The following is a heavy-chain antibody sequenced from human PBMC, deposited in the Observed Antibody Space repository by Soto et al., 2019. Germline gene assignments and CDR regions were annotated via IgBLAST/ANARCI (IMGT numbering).Heavy chain of an antibody. Sequence: SETLSLTCTVSGGSMSSYFWSWIRQPPGKGLEWIGYIYYSGSTNYNPSLKSRVTISVDTSKNQFSLKLSSVTAADTAVYYCAREVAAAEFDYWGQGTLVTVS. D-gene: IGHD6-13*01. CDR1: GGSMSSYF. V-gene: IGHV4-59*01. J-gene: IGHJ4*02. CDR3: AREVAAAEFDY. CDR2: IYYSGST.